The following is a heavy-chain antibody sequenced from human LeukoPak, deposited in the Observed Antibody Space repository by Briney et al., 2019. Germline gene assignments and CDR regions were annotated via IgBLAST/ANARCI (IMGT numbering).Heavy chain of an antibody. CDR3: ARDGVVVHNFDY. CDR1: GYTFTSYV. J-gene: IGHJ4*02. V-gene: IGHV1-18*01. D-gene: IGHD3-22*01. Sequence: ASVMVSCKASGYTFTSYVISWVRQAPGQGLEWMGWISAYNGNTNYAQKLQGRVTMTTDTSTSTAYMELRSLRSDDTAVYYCARDGVVVHNFDYWGQGTLVTVSS. CDR2: ISAYNGNT.